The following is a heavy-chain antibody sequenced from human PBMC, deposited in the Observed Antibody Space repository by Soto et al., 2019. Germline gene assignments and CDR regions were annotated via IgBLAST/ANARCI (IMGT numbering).Heavy chain of an antibody. CDR1: GGTFSSYA. V-gene: IGHV1-69*13. J-gene: IGHJ4*02. D-gene: IGHD2-21*02. Sequence: SVKVSCKASGGTFSSYAISWVRQAPGQGLEWMGGIIPIFGTANYAQKFQGRVTITADESTSTAYMELSSLRSEDTAVYYCASSILKHIVVVTAIYYFDYWGQGTLVTDSS. CDR3: ASSILKHIVVVTAIYYFDY. CDR2: IIPIFGTA.